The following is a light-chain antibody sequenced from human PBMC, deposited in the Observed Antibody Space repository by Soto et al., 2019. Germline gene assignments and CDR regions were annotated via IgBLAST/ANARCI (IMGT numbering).Light chain of an antibody. J-gene: IGKJ4*01. CDR1: QDITKY. V-gene: IGKV1-9*01. Sequence: DIQMTQSPSTLSASVGDRVTITCRASQDITKYLAWYLQKPGKAPKLLISGASTLQSGVPSRFSGSGSGTEFTLTVSSLQPEDFATYYCQQLNAYPHSFGGGTKVDIK. CDR3: QQLNAYPHS. CDR2: GAS.